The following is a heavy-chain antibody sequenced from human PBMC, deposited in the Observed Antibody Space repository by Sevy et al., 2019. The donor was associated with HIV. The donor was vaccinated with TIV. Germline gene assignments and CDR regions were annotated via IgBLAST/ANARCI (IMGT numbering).Heavy chain of an antibody. CDR1: GGSISSGDYY. D-gene: IGHD3-3*01. Sequence: SETLSLTCTVSGGSISSGDYYWSWIRQPPGKGLEWIGYIYYSGSTYYNPSLKSEVTISVDTSKNQFSLKLSSVTAADTAVYYCARDPITIFGVVGGSDAFDIWGQGTMVTVSS. CDR3: ARDPITIFGVVGGSDAFDI. CDR2: IYYSGST. V-gene: IGHV4-30-4*01. J-gene: IGHJ3*02.